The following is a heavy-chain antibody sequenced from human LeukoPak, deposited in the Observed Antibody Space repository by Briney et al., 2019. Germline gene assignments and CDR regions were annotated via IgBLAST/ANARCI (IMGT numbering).Heavy chain of an antibody. CDR3: ATVENKSGNPGPHGGKNC. J-gene: IGHJ4*02. V-gene: IGHV1-24*01. D-gene: IGHD3-10*01. CDR1: GYTLTELS. Sequence: ASVKVSCKVSGYTLTELSMHWVRQAPGKGLEWMGGFDPEDGETTYAQKFQGRVTMTEDTSTDTAYMELSSLRSEDTAVCYCATVENKSGNPGPHGGKNCWGQGTLVTVSS. CDR2: FDPEDGET.